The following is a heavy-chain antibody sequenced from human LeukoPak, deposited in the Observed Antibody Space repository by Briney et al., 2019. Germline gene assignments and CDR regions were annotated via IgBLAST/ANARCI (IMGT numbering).Heavy chain of an antibody. Sequence: XLXLSXAXXXXXXSXXWMXXXRXXXXXXXEWVANIKQDGSEKYYVDSVKGRFTISRDNAKNSMYLQMDSLRAEDTAVYYCVAAYYFDYWGQGTLVTVSS. CDR1: XXXXSXXW. CDR2: IKQDGSEK. D-gene: IGHD6-25*01. V-gene: IGHV3-7*01. CDR3: VAAYYFDY. J-gene: IGHJ4*02.